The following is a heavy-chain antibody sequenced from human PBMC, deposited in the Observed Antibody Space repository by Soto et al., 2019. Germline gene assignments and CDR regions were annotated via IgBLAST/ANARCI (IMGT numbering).Heavy chain of an antibody. CDR2: ISHDGSIK. D-gene: IGHD6-19*01. Sequence: QVQLVESGGGVVQPGRSLRLSCAASGFTFSSYNMHWVRQAPGKGLGWVAVISHDGSIKYYADSVKGRFTISRDNSKNMLDLQMNSLRAEDTAVYYCANDAGDSRGWSFDYWGQGTLVTVSS. CDR3: ANDAGDSRGWSFDY. CDR1: GFTFSSYN. J-gene: IGHJ4*02. V-gene: IGHV3-30*18.